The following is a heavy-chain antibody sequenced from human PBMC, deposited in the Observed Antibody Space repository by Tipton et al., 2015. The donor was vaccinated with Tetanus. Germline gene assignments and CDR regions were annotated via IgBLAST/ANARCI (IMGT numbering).Heavy chain of an antibody. CDR2: IKHDGSEK. Sequence: GSLRLSCAASGFTFSSYWMSWVRQAPGKGLEWVANIKHDGSEKYYVDSVKGRFTISRDNAKNSLYLQMNSLRAEDTAVYYCARESKTVGYSSSWYWAYGMDVWGQGTTVTVSS. CDR3: ARESKTVGYSSSWYWAYGMDV. V-gene: IGHV3-7*01. D-gene: IGHD6-13*01. CDR1: GFTFSSYW. J-gene: IGHJ6*02.